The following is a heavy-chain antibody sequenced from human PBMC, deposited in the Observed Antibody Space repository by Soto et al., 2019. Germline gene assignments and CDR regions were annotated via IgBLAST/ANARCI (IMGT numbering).Heavy chain of an antibody. CDR3: ARVLSGYGYDY. Sequence: QVQLVESGGGVVQPGRSLKLSCADSGFTFSSYAMHWVRQAPGKGLEWVAIISYDGSIKYYADSVKGRFTISRDNSKNTRFLQMNSLRAEDTAVYYCARVLSGYGYDYWGQGTLVTVSS. CDR1: GFTFSSYA. V-gene: IGHV3-30*04. D-gene: IGHD5-18*01. CDR2: ISYDGSIK. J-gene: IGHJ4*02.